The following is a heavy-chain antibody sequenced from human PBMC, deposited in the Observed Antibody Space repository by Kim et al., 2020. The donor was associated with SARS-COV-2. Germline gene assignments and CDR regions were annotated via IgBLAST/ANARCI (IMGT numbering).Heavy chain of an antibody. Sequence: GGSLRLSCAASGFTFSSYGMHWVRQAPGKGLEWVAVIWYDGSNKYYADSVKGRFTISRDNSKNTLYLQMNSLRAEDTAVYYCARDKESMVRGVIGDYYYGMDVWGQGTTVTVSS. CDR3: ARDKESMVRGVIGDYYYGMDV. J-gene: IGHJ6*02. CDR1: GFTFSSYG. CDR2: IWYDGSNK. V-gene: IGHV3-33*01. D-gene: IGHD3-10*01.